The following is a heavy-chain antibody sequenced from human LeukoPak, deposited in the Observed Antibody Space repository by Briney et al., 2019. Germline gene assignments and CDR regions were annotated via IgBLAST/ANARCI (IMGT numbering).Heavy chain of an antibody. Sequence: GGSLRLSCAASGFTFSSYGMHWVRQAPGKGLEWVAVISYDGSNKYYADSVKGRFTISRDTSKNTLYLQMNSLRAEDTAVYYCAKDRHVWQQLDPNDYWGQGTLVTVSS. D-gene: IGHD6-13*01. J-gene: IGHJ4*02. CDR3: AKDRHVWQQLDPNDY. V-gene: IGHV3-30*18. CDR1: GFTFSSYG. CDR2: ISYDGSNK.